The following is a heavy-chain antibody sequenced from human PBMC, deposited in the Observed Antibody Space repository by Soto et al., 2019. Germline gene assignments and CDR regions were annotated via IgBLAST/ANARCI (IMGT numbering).Heavy chain of an antibody. Sequence: PSQTLSLTCAISGDSDSSNGAAWNWIRQSPSRGLEWLGRTYYRSKWYNDYAVSVKSRITINPDTSKNQFSLQLNSVTPEDTAVYYCARDLYYDSSGYLYYFDYWGQGTLVTVSS. D-gene: IGHD3-22*01. V-gene: IGHV6-1*01. J-gene: IGHJ4*02. CDR2: TYYRSKWYN. CDR1: GDSDSSNGAA. CDR3: ARDLYYDSSGYLYYFDY.